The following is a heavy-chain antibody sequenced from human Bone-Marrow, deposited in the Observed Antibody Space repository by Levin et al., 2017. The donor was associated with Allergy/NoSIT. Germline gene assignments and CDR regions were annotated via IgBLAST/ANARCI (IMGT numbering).Heavy chain of an antibody. D-gene: IGHD2-15*01. V-gene: IGHV3-30*18. Sequence: SCAVSGFTFRNYAMHWVRQAPGRGLEWVAFISLDGNTQYYADSVKGRFTVSRDNSNNTLHLQMNSLRVEDTAIYYCAKDTYTCSGGSCYFFDYWGRGALVTVSS. CDR2: ISLDGNTQ. CDR3: AKDTYTCSGGSCYFFDY. CDR1: GFTFRNYA. J-gene: IGHJ4*02.